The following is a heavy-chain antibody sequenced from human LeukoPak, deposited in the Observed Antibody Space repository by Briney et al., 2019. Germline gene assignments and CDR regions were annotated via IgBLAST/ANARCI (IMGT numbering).Heavy chain of an antibody. CDR1: GFTFSSYW. CDR2: IKQDGSEK. V-gene: IGHV3-7*01. CDR3: ARVIFGGYGDYGGWFDP. D-gene: IGHD4-17*01. J-gene: IGHJ5*02. Sequence: PGGSLRLSCAASGFTFSSYWMSWVRQAPGKGLEWVANIKQDGSEKYYVDSVKGRFTISRDNAKNSLYLQMNSLRAEDTAVYYCARVIFGGYGDYGGWFDPWGQGTLVTVSS.